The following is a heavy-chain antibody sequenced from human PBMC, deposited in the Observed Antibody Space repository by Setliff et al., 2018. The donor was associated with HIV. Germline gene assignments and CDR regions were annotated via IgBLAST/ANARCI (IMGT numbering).Heavy chain of an antibody. D-gene: IGHD5-12*01. V-gene: IGHV1-46*01. J-gene: IGHJ4*02. CDR2: INPSGGST. CDR3: ARVGERWLQFYYFDN. Sequence: ASVKVSCKASGYTFTSYHIHWVRQAPGQGLEWMGVINPSGGSTSYAQKFQGRVTMTRGTSSGTVYMELSGLRFEDTAMYYCARVGERWLQFYYFDNWGQGTLVTVSA. CDR1: GYTFTSYH.